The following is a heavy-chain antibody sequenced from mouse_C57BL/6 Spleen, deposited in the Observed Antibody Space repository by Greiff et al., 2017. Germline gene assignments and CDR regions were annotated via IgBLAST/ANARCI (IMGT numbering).Heavy chain of an antibody. CDR2: IYPGSGST. CDR1: GFTFTSYW. V-gene: IGHV1-55*01. Sequence: VQLQQPGAELVKPGASVKMSCKASGFTFTSYWITWVKQRPGQGLEWIGDIYPGSGSTNYNEKVKSKATLTVDTTSSTAYMQLSSLTSEDSAFYYGARDYGNSRSDWYFDVWGTGTTVTVSS. J-gene: IGHJ1*03. CDR3: ARDYGNSRSDWYFDV. D-gene: IGHD2-1*01.